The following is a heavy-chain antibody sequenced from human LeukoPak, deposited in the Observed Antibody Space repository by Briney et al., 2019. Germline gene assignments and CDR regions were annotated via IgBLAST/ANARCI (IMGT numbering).Heavy chain of an antibody. Sequence: PGGSLRLSCAASGFTFSNAWMSWVRQAPGKGLEWVGRIKSKTGGGTTDYAAPVKGRFTISRDDSKNTLYLQMNSLKTEDTAVYYCTTDLTTRDTYYYDSSGYLPAYAFDIWGQGTMVTVSS. CDR1: GFTFSNAW. CDR2: IKSKTGGGTT. J-gene: IGHJ3*02. D-gene: IGHD3-22*01. CDR3: TTDLTTRDTYYYDSSGYLPAYAFDI. V-gene: IGHV3-15*01.